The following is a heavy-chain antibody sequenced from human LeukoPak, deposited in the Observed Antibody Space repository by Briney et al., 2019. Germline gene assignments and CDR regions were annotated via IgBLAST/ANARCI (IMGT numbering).Heavy chain of an antibody. D-gene: IGHD3-22*01. Sequence: GGSLRLSCAASGFTFSSYAMHWVRQAPGKGLEWVAVISYDGSNKYYADSVKGRFTISRDNSKNTLYLQMNSLRAEDTAVYYCARESYYDSSGYYQPPNYWGQGTLVTVSS. CDR3: ARESYYDSSGYYQPPNY. J-gene: IGHJ4*02. CDR2: ISYDGSNK. CDR1: GFTFSSYA. V-gene: IGHV3-30*04.